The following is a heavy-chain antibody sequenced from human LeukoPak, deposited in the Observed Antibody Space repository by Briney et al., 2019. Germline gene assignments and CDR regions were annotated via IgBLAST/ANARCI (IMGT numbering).Heavy chain of an antibody. J-gene: IGHJ2*01. D-gene: IGHD2-2*01. CDR2: IYYSGST. Sequence: SETLSLTCTVSGGSISSSSYYWGWIRQPPGKGLEWIGSIYYSGSTYYNPSLKSRVTISVDTSKNQFSLKLSSVTAADTAVYYCASPFKDIVVVPAAMGWYFDLWGRDTLVTVSS. CDR1: GGSISSSSYY. V-gene: IGHV4-39*01. CDR3: ASPFKDIVVVPAAMGWYFDL.